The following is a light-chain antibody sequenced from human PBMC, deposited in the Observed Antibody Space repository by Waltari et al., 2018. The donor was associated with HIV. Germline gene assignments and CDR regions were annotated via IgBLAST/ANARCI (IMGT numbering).Light chain of an antibody. V-gene: IGKV3-11*01. CDR2: DAS. J-gene: IGKJ5*01. Sequence: EIMLPQSPATLSLSLGERATLSCRASQSIATYLAWFQQKPGQAPRLLIYDASNRATGIPARFSGSGSGTDFTLTISSLEPEDFGIYYCQQRNIPITFGQGTRLEI. CDR1: QSIATY. CDR3: QQRNIPIT.